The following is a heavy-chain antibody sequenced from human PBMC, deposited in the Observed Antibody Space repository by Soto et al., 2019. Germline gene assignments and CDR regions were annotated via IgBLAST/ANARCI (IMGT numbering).Heavy chain of an antibody. V-gene: IGHV3-30-3*01. Sequence: SGGSLRLSCAASGFTFSSYAMHWVRQAPGKGLEWVAVISYDGSNKYYADTVKGRFTISRDNSKNTLYLQMNSLRAEDTAVYYCARDPVSLVVAATDYYYGMDVWGQGTTVTVSS. J-gene: IGHJ6*02. CDR1: GFTFSSYA. CDR3: ARDPVSLVVAATDYYYGMDV. D-gene: IGHD2-15*01. CDR2: ISYDGSNK.